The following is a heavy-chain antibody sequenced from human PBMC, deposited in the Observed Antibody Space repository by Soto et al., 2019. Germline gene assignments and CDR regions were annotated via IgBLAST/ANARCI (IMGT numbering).Heavy chain of an antibody. V-gene: IGHV1-18*01. CDR2: ISPYNGNT. D-gene: IGHD3-22*01. CDR1: GYTFTRFA. CDR3: ARFPLTFYYDSGDYYDY. Sequence: QAQLVQSGAEVKKPGASVKVSCKASGYTFTRFAISWVRQAPGQGLEWMGWISPYNGNTYYAEKFPGRVTMTPETSTSAAYMELRSLRSDDTAMYYCARFPLTFYYDSGDYYDYWGQGTLVTVSS. J-gene: IGHJ4*02.